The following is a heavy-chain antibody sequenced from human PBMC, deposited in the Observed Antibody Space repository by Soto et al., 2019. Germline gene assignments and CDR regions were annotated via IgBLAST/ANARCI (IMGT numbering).Heavy chain of an antibody. J-gene: IGHJ4*02. CDR1: GFTFSSYG. CDR2: ISYDGSNK. V-gene: IGHV3-30*18. D-gene: IGHD5-18*01. Sequence: GGSLRLSCAASGFTFSSYGMHWVRQAPGKGLEWVAVISYDGSNKYYADSVKGRFTISGDNSKNTLYLQMNSLRAEDTAVYYCAKSRGYSYGPTFDYWGQGTLVTVSS. CDR3: AKSRGYSYGPTFDY.